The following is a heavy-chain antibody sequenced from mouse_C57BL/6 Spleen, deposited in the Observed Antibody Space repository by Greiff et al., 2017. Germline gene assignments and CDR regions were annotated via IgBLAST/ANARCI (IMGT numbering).Heavy chain of an antibody. J-gene: IGHJ1*03. Sequence: EVQLVESGPELVKPGDSVKISCKASGYSFTGYFMNWVMQSHGKSLEWIGRINPYNGDTFYNQKFKGTATLTVDKSSSTAHRESLSLTSDDSAFYYCARSGDCWYFDVGGTETTVTVSS. CDR2: INPYNGDT. CDR1: GYSFTGYF. V-gene: IGHV1-20*01. D-gene: IGHD3-1*01. CDR3: ARSGDCWYFDV.